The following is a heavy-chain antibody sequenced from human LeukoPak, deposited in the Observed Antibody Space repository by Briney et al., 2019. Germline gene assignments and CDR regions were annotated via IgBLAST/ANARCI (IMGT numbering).Heavy chain of an antibody. CDR2: ISYDGSNK. Sequence: AGGSLRLSCAASGFTFSSYAMHWVRQAPGKGLEWVAVISYDGSNKYYADSVKGRFTISRDNSKNTLYLQINSLRAKDTAVYYCARDLTEAAAGIFYYYYGMDVWGQGTTVTVSS. D-gene: IGHD6-13*01. CDR1: GFTFSSYA. J-gene: IGHJ6*02. CDR3: ARDLTEAAAGIFYYYYGMDV. V-gene: IGHV3-30*04.